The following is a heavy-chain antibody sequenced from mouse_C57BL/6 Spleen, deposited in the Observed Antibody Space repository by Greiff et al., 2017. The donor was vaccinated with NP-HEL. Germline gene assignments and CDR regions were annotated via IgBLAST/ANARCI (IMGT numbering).Heavy chain of an antibody. V-gene: IGHV1-4*01. J-gene: IGHJ2*01. Sequence: VQLQQSGAELARPGASVKMSCKASGYTFTSYTMHWVKQRPGQGLEWIGYINPSSGYTKYNQKFKDKATLTADKSSSTAYMQLSSLTSEDSAVYYCARWGFITFHFDYWGQGTTLTVSS. CDR3: ARWGFITFHFDY. CDR1: GYTFTSYT. CDR2: INPSSGYT. D-gene: IGHD1-1*01.